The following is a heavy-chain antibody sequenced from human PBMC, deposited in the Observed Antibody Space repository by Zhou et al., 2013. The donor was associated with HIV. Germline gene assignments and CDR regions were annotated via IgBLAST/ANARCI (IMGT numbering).Heavy chain of an antibody. CDR1: GYTFTAYY. D-gene: IGHD3-22*01. V-gene: IGHV1-2*02. Sequence: QVQLVQSGAEVKKPGASVKVSCKASGYTFTAYYMHWVRQAPGQGLEWMGWINPNSGGTNYAQKFQGRVTMTRDTSISTAYMELSRLRSDDTAVYYCARDLWGSSGYYSVPYWGQGTLVTVSS. CDR2: INPNSGGT. CDR3: ARDLWGSSGYYSVPY. J-gene: IGHJ4*02.